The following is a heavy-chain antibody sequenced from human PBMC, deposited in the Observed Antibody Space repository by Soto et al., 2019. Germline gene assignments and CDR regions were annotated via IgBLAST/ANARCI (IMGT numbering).Heavy chain of an antibody. V-gene: IGHV1-46*03. CDR3: SRVGPTHFQ. CDR2: INPSDDGI. Sequence: ASVKVSCKASGYTLGSYYMHWVRQAPGQGLEWMGLINPSDDGISYAQKFQGRVFMSKDTSTSTVYMELSSLRSDDTAVYYCSRVGPTHFQ. CDR1: GYTLGSYY. J-gene: IGHJ1*01.